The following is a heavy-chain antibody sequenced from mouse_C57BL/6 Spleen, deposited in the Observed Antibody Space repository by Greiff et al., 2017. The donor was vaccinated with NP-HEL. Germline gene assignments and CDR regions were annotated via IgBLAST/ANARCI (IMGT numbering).Heavy chain of an antibody. D-gene: IGHD1-1*01. V-gene: IGHV1-82*01. J-gene: IGHJ2*01. CDR2: IYPGDGDT. CDR1: GYAFSSSW. Sequence: LQESGPELVKPGASVKISCKASGYAFSSSWMNWVKQRPGTGLEWIGRIYPGDGDTNYNGKFKGKTTLTADKSSSTAYMQLSSLTSEDSAVYFCARYYYGSSYEYFDYWGQGTTLTVSS. CDR3: ARYYYGSSYEYFDY.